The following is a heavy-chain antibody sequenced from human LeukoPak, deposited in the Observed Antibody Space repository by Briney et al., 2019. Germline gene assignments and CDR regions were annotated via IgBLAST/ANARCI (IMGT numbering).Heavy chain of an antibody. CDR3: ARGGQKLRYFDWLAPHNWFDP. V-gene: IGHV4-34*01. CDR1: GGSFSGYY. CDR2: INHSGST. D-gene: IGHD3-9*01. Sequence: SETLSLTCAVYGGSFSGYYWSWTRQPPGKGLEWMGEINHSGSTNYNPSLKSRVTISVDTSKNQFSLKLSSVTAADTAVYYCARGGQKLRYFDWLAPHNWFDPWGQGTLVTVSS. J-gene: IGHJ5*02.